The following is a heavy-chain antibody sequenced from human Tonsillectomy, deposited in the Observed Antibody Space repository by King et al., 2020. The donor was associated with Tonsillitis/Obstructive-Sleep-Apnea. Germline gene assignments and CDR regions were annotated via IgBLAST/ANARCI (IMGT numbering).Heavy chain of an antibody. CDR1: GFTFDDYN. J-gene: IGHJ4*02. D-gene: IGHD3-22*01. CDR3: AKDEKKYYQDTSGYPAY. Sequence: VQLVESGGVVVQPGGSLRLSCAASGFTFDDYNMHWVRQAPGKGLEWVSLISWDGGSTYYADSVKGRFTISRDNNKNSLYLQMNSLRTEDTALYYCAKDEKKYYQDTSGYPAYWGQGTLVTVSS. V-gene: IGHV3-43*01. CDR2: ISWDGGST.